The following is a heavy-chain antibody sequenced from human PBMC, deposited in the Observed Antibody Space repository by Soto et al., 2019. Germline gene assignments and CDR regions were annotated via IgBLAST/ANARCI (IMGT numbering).Heavy chain of an antibody. CDR1: GYSFSSYG. CDR3: ARGYGSSSPYFDY. D-gene: IGHD6-6*01. J-gene: IGHJ4*01. Sequence: GGSLRLSCAASGYSFSSYGMHWVRQAPGKGLEWVAVIWYDGSNIYYADSVRGRFTISRDISRNTLYLQMNSLRAEDTAVYYCARGYGSSSPYFDYWGHGTLVTVSS. V-gene: IGHV3-33*01. CDR2: IWYDGSNI.